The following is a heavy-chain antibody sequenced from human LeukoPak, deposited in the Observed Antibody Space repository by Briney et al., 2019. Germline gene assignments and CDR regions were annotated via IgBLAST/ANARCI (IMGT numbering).Heavy chain of an antibody. D-gene: IGHD3-10*01. CDR3: AKSPNYYGSGSYYGGYFDY. CDR1: GFTFSSSW. Sequence: GGSLRLSCAAPGFTFSSSWMTWVRQAPGKGLEWLANIKGDGSDKNYVDSVKGRFTISRDNAKNSLYLQMNSLRAEDTAVYYCAKSPNYYGSGSYYGGYFDYWGQGTLVTVSS. J-gene: IGHJ4*02. CDR2: IKGDGSDK. V-gene: IGHV3-7*01.